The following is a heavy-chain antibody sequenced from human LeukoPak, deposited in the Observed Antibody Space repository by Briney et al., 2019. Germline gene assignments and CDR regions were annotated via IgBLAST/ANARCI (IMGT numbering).Heavy chain of an antibody. J-gene: IGHJ4*02. V-gene: IGHV3-21*01. D-gene: IGHD3-22*01. CDR3: ARDYDSSGYSNFFDY. Sequence: GGSLRLSCAASGFTFSSYSMNWVRQAPGKGLESVSSISSSSSYIYYADSVKGRFTISRDNAKNSLYLQMNSLRAEDTAVYYCARDYDSSGYSNFFDYWGQGTLVTVSS. CDR2: ISSSSSYI. CDR1: GFTFSSYS.